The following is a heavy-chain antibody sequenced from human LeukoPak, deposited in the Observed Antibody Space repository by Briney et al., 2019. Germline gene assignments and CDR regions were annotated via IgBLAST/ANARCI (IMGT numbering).Heavy chain of an antibody. V-gene: IGHV4-59*01. J-gene: IGHJ3*02. CDR3: ARETRLHSGSYSNDAFDI. CDR2: ISYSGST. CDR1: GGSISSYY. Sequence: RTSETLSLTCTVSGGSISSYYWSWIRQPPGKGLEWIGYISYSGSTDYNPSLKSRVTISLDTSKNQFSLRLSSVTAADTAVYYCARETRLHSGSYSNDAFDIWGQGTMVTVSS. D-gene: IGHD1-26*01.